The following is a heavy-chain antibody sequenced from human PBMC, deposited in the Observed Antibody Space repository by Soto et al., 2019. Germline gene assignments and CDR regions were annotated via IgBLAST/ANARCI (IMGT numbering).Heavy chain of an antibody. V-gene: IGHV3-7*03. CDR1: GFIFSSYW. Sequence: EVQLVESGGGLVQPGGSLRLSCSASGFIFSSYWMTWVRHAPGKGLEWVANVKQDGSEQHYVDSVKGRFTISRDNVKNSLLLQMNSVRAEDTAVYYCVGGSDWVMDYWGQGTLVTVSS. CDR3: VGGSDWVMDY. D-gene: IGHD6-19*01. J-gene: IGHJ4*02. CDR2: VKQDGSEQ.